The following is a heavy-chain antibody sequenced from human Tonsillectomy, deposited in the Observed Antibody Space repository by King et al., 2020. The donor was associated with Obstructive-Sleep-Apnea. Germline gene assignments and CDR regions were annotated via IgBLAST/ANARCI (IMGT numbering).Heavy chain of an antibody. Sequence: VQLVESGGGLVQPGGSLRLSCAASGFTFSSYAMSWVRQAPGKGLEWVSGISGSGGYTYYADSVKGRFTISRDNSKNTLYLQVNSLRAEDTAIYYCTKSIVPADYYFYGMDGWGQGTTVTVSS. CDR2: ISGSGGYT. V-gene: IGHV3-23*04. J-gene: IGHJ6*02. CDR3: TKSIVPADYYFYGMDG. D-gene: IGHD2-2*01. CDR1: GFTFSSYA.